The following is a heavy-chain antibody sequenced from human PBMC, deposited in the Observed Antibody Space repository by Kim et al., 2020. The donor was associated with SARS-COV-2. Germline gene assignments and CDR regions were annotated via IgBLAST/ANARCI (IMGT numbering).Heavy chain of an antibody. Sequence: SVKVSCKASGGTFSSYAISWVRRAPGQGLEWMGGIIPIFGTANYAQKFQGRVTITADESTSTAYMELSSLRSEDPAVYYCARGAYYYDSSGYPYYYYYGMDVWGQGTTVTVSS. J-gene: IGHJ6*02. CDR2: IIPIFGTA. CDR3: ARGAYYYDSSGYPYYYYYGMDV. D-gene: IGHD3-22*01. V-gene: IGHV1-69*13. CDR1: GGTFSSYA.